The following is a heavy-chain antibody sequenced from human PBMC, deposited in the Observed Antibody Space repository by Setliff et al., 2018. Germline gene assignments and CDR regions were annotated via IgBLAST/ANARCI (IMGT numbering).Heavy chain of an antibody. CDR2: IYYRGST. CDR1: DGSISSSNW. CDR3: ARRSNLGATIFSGAFDI. D-gene: IGHD3-3*01. V-gene: IGHV4-39*01. Sequence: PSETLSLTCTVSDGSISSSNWWSWVRQPPGKGLEWIGSIYYRGSTSYNSSLKSRVSISVDTSKNRFSLKLSSVTAADTAVYYCARRSNLGATIFSGAFDIWAKGQWSPSPQ. J-gene: IGHJ3*02.